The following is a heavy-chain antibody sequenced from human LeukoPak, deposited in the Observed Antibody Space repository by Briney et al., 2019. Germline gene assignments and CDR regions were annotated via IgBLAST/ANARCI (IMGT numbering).Heavy chain of an antibody. V-gene: IGHV3-21*01. J-gene: IGHJ4*02. Sequence: PRGSLRLSCAASGFTFSSYSMNWVRQAPGKGLEWVSSISSSSSYIYYADSVKGRFTISRDNAKNSLYLQMNSLRAEDTAVYYCARDKIEEYSSSPFDYWGQGTLVTVSS. CDR2: ISSSSSYI. CDR3: ARDKIEEYSSSPFDY. D-gene: IGHD6-6*01. CDR1: GFTFSSYS.